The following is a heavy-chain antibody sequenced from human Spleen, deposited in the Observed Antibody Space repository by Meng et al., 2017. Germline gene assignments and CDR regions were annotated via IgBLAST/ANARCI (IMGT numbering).Heavy chain of an antibody. D-gene: IGHD6-19*01. CDR1: GYTFTSSA. Sequence: QVQLVQSGAEGKKPGASLKVSCKTFGYTFTSSALHWVRQVPGQSLEWMGWITPGNGNTKYSQKFQGRVTFTRDTSASTAYMELSTLRPEDTAVYYCARDFTSGSSGDPWGQGTLVTVSS. J-gene: IGHJ5*02. CDR3: ARDFTSGSSGDP. V-gene: IGHV1-3*01. CDR2: ITPGNGNT.